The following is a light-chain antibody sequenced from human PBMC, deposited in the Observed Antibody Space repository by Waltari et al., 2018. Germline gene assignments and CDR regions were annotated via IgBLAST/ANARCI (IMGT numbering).Light chain of an antibody. CDR1: QSVSST. CDR3: QQYSNWYT. CDR2: DAS. J-gene: IGKJ2*01. Sequence: EILMTQSPATLSVSPGERATLSCRASQSVSSTLAWYQQKPGQAPRLLIYDASPRATGIPARFSGSGSGTEFTLTISSLQSEDFAVYYCQQYSNWYTFGQGTKLEIK. V-gene: IGKV3-15*01.